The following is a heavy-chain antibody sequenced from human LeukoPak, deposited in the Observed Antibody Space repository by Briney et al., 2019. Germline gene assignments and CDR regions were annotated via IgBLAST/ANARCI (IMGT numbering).Heavy chain of an antibody. V-gene: IGHV3-7*01. CDR3: AREPYYDILTGYPPNWFDP. CDR2: ILQDGSEK. Sequence: GGSLRLSCAASGFSFSTDWMSWVRQAPGKGLEWVANILQDGSEKYYVDSVKGRFTISRDNAKNSLYLQMNSLRAEDTAVYYCAREPYYDILTGYPPNWFDPWGQGTLVTVSS. CDR1: GFSFSTDW. J-gene: IGHJ5*02. D-gene: IGHD3-9*01.